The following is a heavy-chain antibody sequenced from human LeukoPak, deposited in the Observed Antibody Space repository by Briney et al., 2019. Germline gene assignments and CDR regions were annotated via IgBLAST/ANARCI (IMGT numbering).Heavy chain of an antibody. V-gene: IGHV1-18*01. CDR3: ARDDSSGWYGEFDY. J-gene: IGHJ4*02. D-gene: IGHD6-19*01. Sequence: ASVKVSCKASGYTFTSYGISWVRQAPGQGLEWMGWISAYNGNTNYAQKLQGRVTMTTDTSTSTAYMELRSLKSDDTAVYYCARDDSSGWYGEFDYWGQGTLVTVSS. CDR1: GYTFTSYG. CDR2: ISAYNGNT.